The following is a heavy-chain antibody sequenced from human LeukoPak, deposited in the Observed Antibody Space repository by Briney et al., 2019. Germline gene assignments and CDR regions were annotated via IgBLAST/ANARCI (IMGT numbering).Heavy chain of an antibody. CDR1: GDSISSGGYY. Sequence: TLSLTCSVSGDSISSGGYYWHWIRQHPEKGLEWIGYIYSTGTTYYNPSLTSRLTMSLDTSKNQFSLKVTSVTAADTAVYFCARDRPDTTSPTTVGRFDPWGKGTLVTVSS. CDR3: ARDRPDTTSPTTVGRFDP. D-gene: IGHD1-26*01. J-gene: IGHJ5*02. CDR2: IYSTGTT. V-gene: IGHV4-31*03.